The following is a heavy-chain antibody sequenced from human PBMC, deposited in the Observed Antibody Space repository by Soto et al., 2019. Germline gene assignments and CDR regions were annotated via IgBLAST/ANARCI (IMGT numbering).Heavy chain of an antibody. CDR3: ARGRATVTRGGYYFDY. D-gene: IGHD4-4*01. J-gene: IGHJ4*02. Sequence: PSETLSLTCTVSGVSISGYYWSWIRQPPGKGLEWIGYIYSSGTTNYNPSLKSRVTISLDTSKNQFSLKLSSVTAADTAVYYCARGRATVTRGGYYFDYWGQGTLVTVSS. CDR2: IYSSGTT. CDR1: GVSISGYY. V-gene: IGHV4-59*12.